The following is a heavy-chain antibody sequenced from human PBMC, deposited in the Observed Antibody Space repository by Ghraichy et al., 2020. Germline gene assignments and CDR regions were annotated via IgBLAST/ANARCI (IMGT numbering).Heavy chain of an antibody. Sequence: GESLNISCAASGFTFSSYAMHWVRQAPGKGLEWVAVISYDGSNKYYEDSVKGRFTISRDNSKNTLYLQMNSLRAEDTAVYYCARDGEFITMVRGVTGGYGMDVWGQGTTVTVSS. CDR1: GFTFSSYA. CDR2: ISYDGSNK. J-gene: IGHJ6*02. V-gene: IGHV3-30-3*01. D-gene: IGHD3-10*01. CDR3: ARDGEFITMVRGVTGGYGMDV.